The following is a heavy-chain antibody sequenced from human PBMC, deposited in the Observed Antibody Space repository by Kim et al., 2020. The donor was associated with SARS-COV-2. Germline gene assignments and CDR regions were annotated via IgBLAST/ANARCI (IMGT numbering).Heavy chain of an antibody. V-gene: IGHV3-23*03. CDR3: AKDKISGDGFWFFDV. J-gene: IGHJ2*01. Sequence: GGSLRLSCAADGFGFGNYAMAWVRHTPEKGLEWVAGIYGAGGGISYADSVKGRFTISLDNSRKMVYLQMKDLSADDTALYFCAKDKISGDGFWFFDVWGRGTLVTVSS. D-gene: IGHD1-26*01. CDR1: GFGFGNYA. CDR2: IYGAGGGI.